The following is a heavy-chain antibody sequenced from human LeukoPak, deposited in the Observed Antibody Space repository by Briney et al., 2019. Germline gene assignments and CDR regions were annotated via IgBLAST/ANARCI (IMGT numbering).Heavy chain of an antibody. J-gene: IGHJ4*02. CDR1: GFSFRDNA. CDR2: ISGSDGST. V-gene: IGHV3-23*01. CDR3: AKVETSGGANCYALDY. Sequence: GGSLRLSCAASGFSFRDNAMSWVRQFPGRLEWDSAISGSDGSTYYADSVKGRFTISRDDSQNTLYLQMNSLSAEDTAVYYCAKVETSGGANCYALDYWGQGTLVTVSS. D-gene: IGHD2-2*01.